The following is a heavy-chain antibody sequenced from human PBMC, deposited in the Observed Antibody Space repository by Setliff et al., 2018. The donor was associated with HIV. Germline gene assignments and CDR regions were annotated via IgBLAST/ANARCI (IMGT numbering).Heavy chain of an antibody. CDR3: ARVWDWNYDLGY. CDR2: ISPDIGDT. CDR1: GYTFNDNY. J-gene: IGHJ4*02. Sequence: ASVKVSCKASGYTFNDNYIHWVRQAPGQGLEWMGRISPDIGDTNYAQMFHGRVTMTRDTSISTAYMELSSLKSDDTAVYYCARVWDWNYDLGYWGQGTQVTVSS. D-gene: IGHD1-7*01. V-gene: IGHV1-2*06.